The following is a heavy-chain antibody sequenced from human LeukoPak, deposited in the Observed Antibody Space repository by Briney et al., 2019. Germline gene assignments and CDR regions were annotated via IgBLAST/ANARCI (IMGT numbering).Heavy chain of an antibody. J-gene: IGHJ4*02. Sequence: GGSLRLSCAASGFTFSSYAMSWVRQAPGKGLEWVSAISGSGGSTYYADSVKGRFTISRDNAKNSLYLQMNSLRAEDTALYYCARMGSSYGTDYWGQGTLVTVSS. V-gene: IGHV3-23*01. CDR2: ISGSGGST. CDR1: GFTFSSYA. CDR3: ARMGSSYGTDY. D-gene: IGHD5-18*01.